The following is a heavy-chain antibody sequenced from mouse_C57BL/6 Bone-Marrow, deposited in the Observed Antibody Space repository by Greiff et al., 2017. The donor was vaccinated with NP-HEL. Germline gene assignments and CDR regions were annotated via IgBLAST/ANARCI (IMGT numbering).Heavy chain of an antibody. Sequence: EVKLVESGGGLVKPGGSLKLSCAASGFTFSSYTMSWVRQTPEKRLEWVATISGGGGNTYYPDSVKGRFTISRDNAKNTLYLQMSSLRSEDTALDDCARQRYYGRSWFAYWGQGTLVTVSA. D-gene: IGHD1-1*01. V-gene: IGHV5-9*01. CDR1: GFTFSSYT. CDR2: ISGGGGNT. CDR3: ARQRYYGRSWFAY. J-gene: IGHJ3*01.